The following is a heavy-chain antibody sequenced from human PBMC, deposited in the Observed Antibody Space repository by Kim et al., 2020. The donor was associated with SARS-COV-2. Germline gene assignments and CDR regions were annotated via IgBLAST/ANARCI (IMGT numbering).Heavy chain of an antibody. D-gene: IGHD3-9*01. CDR1: GYTFTSYY. Sequence: ASVKVSCKASGYTFTSYYMHWVRQAPGQGLEWMGHINPNGGSIKYAQKFQGRVTMTRDTSTSTVYMELSSLRFEDTAVNHCAREGYDILTGYYWKSFDYWGQGTLVTVSS. V-gene: IGHV1-46*01. CDR3: AREGYDILTGYYWKSFDY. J-gene: IGHJ4*02. CDR2: INPNGGSI.